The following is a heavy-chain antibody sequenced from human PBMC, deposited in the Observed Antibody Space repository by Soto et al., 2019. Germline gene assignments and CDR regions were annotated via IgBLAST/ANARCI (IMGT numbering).Heavy chain of an antibody. CDR3: ARDTYDSSGYYQGNFDY. CDR1: GFTFSSYG. Sequence: GGSLRLSCAASGFTFSSYGMHWVRQAPGKGLEWVAVIWYDGSNKYYADSVKGRFTISRDNSKNTLYLQMNSLGAEDTAVYYCARDTYDSSGYYQGNFDYWGQGTLVTVSS. CDR2: IWYDGSNK. D-gene: IGHD3-22*01. J-gene: IGHJ4*02. V-gene: IGHV3-33*01.